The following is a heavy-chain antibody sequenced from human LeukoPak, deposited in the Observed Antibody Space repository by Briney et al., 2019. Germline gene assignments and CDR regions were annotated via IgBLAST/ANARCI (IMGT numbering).Heavy chain of an antibody. CDR2: IYYSGST. D-gene: IGHD3-22*01. CDR3: ARGRDYYYDSSGPFDY. V-gene: IGHV4-59*12. Sequence: SETLSLTCTVSGGSISSYYWSWIRQPPGKGLEWIGYIYYSGSTNYNPSLKSRVTMSVDTSKNQFSLKLSSVTAADTAVYYCARGRDYYYDSSGPFDYWGQGTLVTVSS. J-gene: IGHJ4*02. CDR1: GGSISSYY.